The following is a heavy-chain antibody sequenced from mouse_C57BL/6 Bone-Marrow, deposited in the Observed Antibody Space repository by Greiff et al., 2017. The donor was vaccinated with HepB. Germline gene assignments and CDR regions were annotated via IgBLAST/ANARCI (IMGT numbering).Heavy chain of an antibody. CDR2: IDPENGDT. D-gene: IGHD2-4*01. CDR3: TTSSYDYVDY. J-gene: IGHJ2*01. V-gene: IGHV14-4*01. Sequence: VQLQQSGAELVRPGASVKLSCTASGFNIKDDYMTWVKQRPEQGLEWIGWIDPENGDTEYDSKFQGKATITADTSSNTAYLQLSSPTSEDTAVYYGTTSSYDYVDYWGQGTTLTVSS. CDR1: GFNIKDDY.